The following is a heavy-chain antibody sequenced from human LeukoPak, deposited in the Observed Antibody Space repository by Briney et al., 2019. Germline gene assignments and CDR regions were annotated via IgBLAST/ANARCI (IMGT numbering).Heavy chain of an antibody. D-gene: IGHD6-19*01. J-gene: IGHJ4*02. Sequence: SETLSLTCSVYGGSFSGYYWTWIRQPPGKGLEWIGEIDHSESANHSPSLKSQLTMSVDTSKSQFSLRLNSVTAADTATYYCARRYSSGFYYFDYWGQGALVTVSS. V-gene: IGHV4-34*01. CDR2: IDHSESA. CDR1: GGSFSGYY. CDR3: ARRYSSGFYYFDY.